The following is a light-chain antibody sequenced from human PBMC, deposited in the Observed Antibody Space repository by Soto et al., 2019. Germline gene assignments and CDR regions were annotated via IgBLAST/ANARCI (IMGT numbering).Light chain of an antibody. CDR1: IDDVGRYNY. J-gene: IGLJ2*01. CDR3: CSYAGSYTHVV. V-gene: IGLV2-11*01. CDR2: DVS. Sequence: QSVLTQPRSVCGSPGQSVTISCTGTIDDVGRYNYVSWYQQHPGKAPKLMIYDVSKRPSGVPDRFSGSKSGNTASLTISGLQAEDEADYYCCSYAGSYTHVVFGEGTKLTVL.